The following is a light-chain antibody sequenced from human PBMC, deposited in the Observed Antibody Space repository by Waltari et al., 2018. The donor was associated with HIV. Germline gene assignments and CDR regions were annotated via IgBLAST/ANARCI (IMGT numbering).Light chain of an antibody. CDR1: SPNIGPVYA. J-gene: IGLJ3*02. CDR3: QSYDSSLSGFWV. CDR2: GDS. Sequence: QSVLTPPPSASGAPGQRLTISCPGNSPNIGPVYAVHWYQQLPGIAPTLLIYGDSNRPSGVPDRFSGSKSGTSASLAITGLQAEDEADYYCQSYDSSLSGFWVFGGGTKLTVL. V-gene: IGLV1-40*01.